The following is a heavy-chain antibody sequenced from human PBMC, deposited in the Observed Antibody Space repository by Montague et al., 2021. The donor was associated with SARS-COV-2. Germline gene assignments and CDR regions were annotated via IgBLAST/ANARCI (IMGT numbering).Heavy chain of an antibody. V-gene: IGHV4-34*01. CDR2: IKQSGRT. CDR1: GGSFGDDH. J-gene: IGHJ4*02. Sequence: SETLSLTCAVYGGSFGDDHWSWIRQPPGKGLEWIGDIKQSGRTNYNPSLKSRVTISVDTSKNQFSLKLTSVTAAATAVYFCARGHLSVSMIVVVFTSASYYFDYWGQGAQVTVSS. CDR3: ARGHLSVSMIVVVFTSASYYFDY. D-gene: IGHD3-22*01.